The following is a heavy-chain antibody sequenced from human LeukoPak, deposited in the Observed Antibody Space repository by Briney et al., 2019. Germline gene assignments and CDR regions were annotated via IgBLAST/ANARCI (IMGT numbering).Heavy chain of an antibody. CDR1: GFTFSSYA. D-gene: IGHD3-10*01. V-gene: IGHV3-23*01. CDR3: AKDLYYGSGSCFDY. Sequence: SGGSLRLSCAASGFTFSSYAMSWVRQAPGKGLDWVSAISGSGGSTYYADSVKGRFTISRDNSKNTLYLQMNSLRAEDTAVYYCAKDLYYGSGSCFDYWGQGTLVTVSS. J-gene: IGHJ4*02. CDR2: ISGSGGST.